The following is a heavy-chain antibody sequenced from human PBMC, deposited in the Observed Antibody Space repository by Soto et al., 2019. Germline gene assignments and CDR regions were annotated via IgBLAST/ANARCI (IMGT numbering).Heavy chain of an antibody. D-gene: IGHD2-2*01. CDR3: ARSQGSSTSLEIYYYYYYGVDV. CDR1: GGTFSSYA. V-gene: IGHV1-69*01. CDR2: IIPISGTA. Sequence: QVQLVQSGAEVKKPGSSVKVSCKASGGTFSSYAISWVRQAPGQGLEWMGGIIPISGTANYAQKFQGRVTSTADESTSTAYMELSSLRSEDTAVYYCARSQGSSTSLEIYYYYYYGVDVWGQGTTVTVSS. J-gene: IGHJ6*02.